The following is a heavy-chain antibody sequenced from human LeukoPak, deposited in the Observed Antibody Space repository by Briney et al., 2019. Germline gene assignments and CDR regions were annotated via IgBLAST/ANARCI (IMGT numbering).Heavy chain of an antibody. D-gene: IGHD2-15*01. CDR1: GFTVSINY. CDR2: VYGDGST. Sequence: GGSLRLSCAVSGFTVSINYMAWVRQAPGKGLKWVSLVYGDGSTYYADSVKGRFTISRDNSKNTLYLQMNSLRAEDTAVYYCAKCGVCSGGSCYALPCDYWGQGTLVTVSS. V-gene: IGHV3-53*01. CDR3: AKCGVCSGGSCYALPCDY. J-gene: IGHJ4*02.